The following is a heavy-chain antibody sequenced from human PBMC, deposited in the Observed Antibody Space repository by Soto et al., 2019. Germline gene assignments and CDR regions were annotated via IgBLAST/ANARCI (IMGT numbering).Heavy chain of an antibody. CDR1: GFTFTNYG. Sequence: GGSLRLSCAASGFTFTNYGFHWVRQAPGKGLEWVSIISLDGRNKSYADSVKGRFAVSRDNSKNTLFLQMDNLRTDDTAVYYCAKGRYYIDVWGTGTAVTVSS. J-gene: IGHJ6*03. CDR3: AKGRYYIDV. V-gene: IGHV3-30*18. CDR2: ISLDGRNK.